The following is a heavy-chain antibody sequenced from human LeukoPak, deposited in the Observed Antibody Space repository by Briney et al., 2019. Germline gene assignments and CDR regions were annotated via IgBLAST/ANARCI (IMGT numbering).Heavy chain of an antibody. D-gene: IGHD3-10*02. CDR2: ISSSGSTI. CDR1: GFTFSSYE. J-gene: IGHJ6*04. CDR3: AELGITMIGGV. V-gene: IGHV3-48*03. Sequence: GGSLRLSCAASGFTFSSYEMNWVRQAPGKGLEWVSYISSSGSTIYYADSVKGRFTISRDNAKNSLHLQMNSLRAEDTAVYYCAELGITMIGGVWGKGTTVTISS.